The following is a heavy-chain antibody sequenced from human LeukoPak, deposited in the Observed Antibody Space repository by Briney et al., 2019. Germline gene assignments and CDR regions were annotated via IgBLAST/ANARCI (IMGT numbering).Heavy chain of an antibody. CDR2: ISGSGGST. CDR3: AKYGAKSYYYDSSGYYSFDY. Sequence: GGSLRLSCAASGFTFSSYAMSWVRQAPGKGLEWVSAISGSGGSTYYADSAKGRFTISRDNSKNTLYLQMNSLRAEDTAVYYCAKYGAKSYYYDSSGYYSFDYWGQGTLVTVSS. CDR1: GFTFSSYA. V-gene: IGHV3-23*01. D-gene: IGHD3-22*01. J-gene: IGHJ4*02.